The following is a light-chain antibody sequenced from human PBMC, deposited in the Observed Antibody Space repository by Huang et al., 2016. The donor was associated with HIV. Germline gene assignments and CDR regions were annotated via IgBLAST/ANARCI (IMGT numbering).Light chain of an antibody. J-gene: IGKJ4*01. CDR3: QQYYSIPPT. Sequence: DIVMSQSPDSLAVSLGERATNNCKSSQNVLHSSNDKNYLDWYQQKPGQPPKLLIYWASTRGSGVPDRFSGSGSGTDYTLTISSLQAEDVALYYCQQYYSIPPTFGGGTKVEIK. CDR1: QNVLHSSNDKNY. V-gene: IGKV4-1*01. CDR2: WAS.